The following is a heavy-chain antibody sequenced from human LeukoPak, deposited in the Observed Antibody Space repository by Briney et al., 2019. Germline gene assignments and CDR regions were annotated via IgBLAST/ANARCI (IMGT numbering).Heavy chain of an antibody. CDR1: GLTFNSHS. J-gene: IGHJ4*02. CDR2: VSTNGDVT. CDR3: AKLSLSGRSQSADY. D-gene: IGHD3-10*01. Sequence: GGSLRLSCVASGLTFNSHSTSWVRQAPGMGLEWVSVVSTNGDVTFYADSVKGRFTIPRDNSKNTLFLQMNSLRAEDTAVYYCAKLSLSGRSQSADYWGQGTLVTVSS. V-gene: IGHV3-23*01.